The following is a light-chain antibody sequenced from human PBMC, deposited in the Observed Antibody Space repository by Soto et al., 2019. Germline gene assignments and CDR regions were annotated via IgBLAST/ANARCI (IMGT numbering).Light chain of an antibody. CDR1: QIISSY. V-gene: IGKV1-39*01. J-gene: IGKJ4*01. CDR2: AAS. CDR3: QQSYSTLALT. Sequence: DIQMTQSPSSLSASVGDRVTITCRASQIISSYLNWYQQKPGKAPKLLIYAASSLQSGVPSRFSGSGSGTDFTLTISSLQPEDFATYYCQQSYSTLALTFGGGTTVEIK.